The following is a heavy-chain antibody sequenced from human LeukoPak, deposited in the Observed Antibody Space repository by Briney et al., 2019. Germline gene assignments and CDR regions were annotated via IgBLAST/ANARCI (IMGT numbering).Heavy chain of an antibody. CDR3: ARGGWIAVAAHNWFDP. D-gene: IGHD6-19*01. CDR1: GGSFSGYY. J-gene: IGHJ5*02. CDR2: IYYSGST. V-gene: IGHV4-59*01. Sequence: SETLSLTCAVYGGSFSGYYWSWIRQPPGKGLEWIGYIYYSGSTNYNPSLKSRVTISVDTSKNQFSLKLSSVTAADTAVYYCARGGWIAVAAHNWFDPWGQGTLVTVSS.